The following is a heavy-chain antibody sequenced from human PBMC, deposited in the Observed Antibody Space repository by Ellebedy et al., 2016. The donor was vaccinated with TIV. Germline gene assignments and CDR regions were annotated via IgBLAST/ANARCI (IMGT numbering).Heavy chain of an antibody. CDR2: ISCSGGST. CDR1: GFTFSSYA. Sequence: GESLKISCAASGFTFSSYAMSWVRQAPGKGLEWVSSISCSGGSTYYADSVKGRFTISRDNSKTTLYLQMNSLRAEDTAVYYCAKDYSGLRGLDVWGQGTTVTVSS. D-gene: IGHD5-12*01. V-gene: IGHV3-23*01. CDR3: AKDYSGLRGLDV. J-gene: IGHJ6*02.